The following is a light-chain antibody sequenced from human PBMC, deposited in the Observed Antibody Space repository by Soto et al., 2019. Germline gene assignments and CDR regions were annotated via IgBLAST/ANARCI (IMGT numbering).Light chain of an antibody. CDR3: QQYNSVSLLT. CDR2: KAS. J-gene: IGKJ4*01. V-gene: IGKV1-5*03. Sequence: DIQMTQSPSTLSASVGDRVTITCRASQSISSWLAWYQQKPAKDPKLLIYKASSLESGGPSRFSGSGSGTEFSLTISSLQPDDFATYYCQQYNSVSLLTFGGGTKVEIK. CDR1: QSISSW.